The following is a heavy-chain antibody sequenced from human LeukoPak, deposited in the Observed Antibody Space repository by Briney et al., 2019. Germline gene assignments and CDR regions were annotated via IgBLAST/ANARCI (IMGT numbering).Heavy chain of an antibody. Sequence: ASVKVSCKASGYTFLSYGISWVRQAPGQGLEWMGWISAYNGNTNYEQNFQGRVTMTTDTTTSTAYMELRSLRSDDTAVFYCARTSGFDYVDYWGQGTLVTVSS. CDR1: GYTFLSYG. D-gene: IGHD5-12*01. V-gene: IGHV1-18*01. CDR2: ISAYNGNT. J-gene: IGHJ4*02. CDR3: ARTSGFDYVDY.